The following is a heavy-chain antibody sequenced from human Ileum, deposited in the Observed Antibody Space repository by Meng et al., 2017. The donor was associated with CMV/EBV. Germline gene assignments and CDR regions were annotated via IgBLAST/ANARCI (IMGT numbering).Heavy chain of an antibody. J-gene: IGHJ4*02. CDR1: GDPISSGSHS. V-gene: IGHV4-39*07. D-gene: IGHD1-26*01. Sequence: QLKRQASGPGLVKPAEPLSLPCTAVGDPISSGSHSWAWFRQPPGKRLGWIGSMYFSGIADYNPSLKSRVTISLHATQKQFSLRLTSVTAADSAVYFCARDLTNKWFYYWGQGTLVTVSS. CDR3: ARDLTNKWFYY. CDR2: MYFSGIA.